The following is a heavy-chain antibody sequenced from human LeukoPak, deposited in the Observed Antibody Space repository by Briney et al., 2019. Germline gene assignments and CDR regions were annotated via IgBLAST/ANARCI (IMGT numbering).Heavy chain of an antibody. CDR1: GGSVSSASSY. CDR3: ARDLGSSWFEPLDY. J-gene: IGHJ4*02. CDR2: IYYSGST. D-gene: IGHD6-13*01. V-gene: IGHV4-61*01. Sequence: SETLSLTCTVSGGSVSSASSYWSWIRQPPGKGLEWIGCIYYSGSTNYNSFLKSRVTISVDKSKNQFSLKLTSATAADTAVYYCARDLGSSWFEPLDYWGQGILVIVSS.